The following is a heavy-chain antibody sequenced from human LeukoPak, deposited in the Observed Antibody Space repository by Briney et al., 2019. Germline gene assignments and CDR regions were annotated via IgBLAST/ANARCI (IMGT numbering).Heavy chain of an antibody. CDR3: AKDMGYGDYGSLGY. CDR2: IRQDGGEK. V-gene: IGHV3-7*05. Sequence: GGSLRLSCAASGFTFSGYWMSWVRQAPGKGLERVANIRQDGGEKYYVDSVKGRFTISRDNAKNSLYLQMNSLRAEDTALYYCAKDMGYGDYGSLGYWGQGTLVTVSS. D-gene: IGHD4-17*01. J-gene: IGHJ4*02. CDR1: GFTFSGYW.